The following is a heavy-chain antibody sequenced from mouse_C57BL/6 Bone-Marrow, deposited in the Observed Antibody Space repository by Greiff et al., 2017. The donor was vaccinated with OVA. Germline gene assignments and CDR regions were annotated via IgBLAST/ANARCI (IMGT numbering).Heavy chain of an antibody. CDR2: IDPSDSYT. Sequence: QVQLKQPGAELVMPGASVKLSCKASGYTFTSYWMHWVKQRPGQGLEWIGEIDPSDSYTNYNQKFKGKSTLTVDKSSSTAYMQLSSLTSEDSAVYYCASGIYYDYDEASYYAMDYWGQGTSVTVSS. CDR1: GYTFTSYW. CDR3: ASGIYYDYDEASYYAMDY. J-gene: IGHJ4*01. V-gene: IGHV1-69*01. D-gene: IGHD2-4*01.